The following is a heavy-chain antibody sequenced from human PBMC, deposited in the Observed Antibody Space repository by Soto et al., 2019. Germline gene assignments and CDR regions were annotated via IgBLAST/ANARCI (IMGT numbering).Heavy chain of an antibody. CDR1: GGSISSYY. V-gene: IGHV4-59*01. J-gene: IGHJ4*02. CDR3: ARDLNGSGSYYNDYFDY. D-gene: IGHD3-10*01. CDR2: IYYSGST. Sequence: SLTCTVSGGSISSYYWSWIRQPPGKGLEWIGYIYYSGSTNYNPSLKSRVTISVDTSKNQFSLKLSSVTAADTAVYYCARDLNGSGSYYNDYFDYWSQGTLVTVSS.